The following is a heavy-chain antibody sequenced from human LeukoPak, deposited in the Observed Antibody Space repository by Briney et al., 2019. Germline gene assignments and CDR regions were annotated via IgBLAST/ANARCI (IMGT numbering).Heavy chain of an antibody. CDR3: ARDPAPQGWFDS. Sequence: GGSLRLSCAASGFTFSSYWMHWVRQVPGKGLVWVSRINSDGSSTTYADSVKGRFTISRGNAKNTLYMEMNSLRVEDTAVYYCARDPAPQGWFDSWGQGTLVIVSS. CDR1: GFTFSSYW. V-gene: IGHV3-74*01. CDR2: INSDGSST. J-gene: IGHJ5*01.